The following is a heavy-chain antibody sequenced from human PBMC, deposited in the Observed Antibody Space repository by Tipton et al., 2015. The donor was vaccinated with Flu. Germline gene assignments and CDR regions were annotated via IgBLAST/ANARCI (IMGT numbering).Heavy chain of an antibody. CDR3: SRSTYYYGSGSSDY. Sequence: TLSLTCAVSGYSMSTGYYWGWIRQPPGKGLEWIGSISHSGSTYYKPSLKSRVTISLDTFQHQFSLNLNSVTAADTAVYYCSRSTYYYGSGSSDYWGQGTLVTVSS. CDR2: ISHSGST. J-gene: IGHJ4*02. V-gene: IGHV4-38-2*01. D-gene: IGHD3-10*01. CDR1: GYSMSTGYY.